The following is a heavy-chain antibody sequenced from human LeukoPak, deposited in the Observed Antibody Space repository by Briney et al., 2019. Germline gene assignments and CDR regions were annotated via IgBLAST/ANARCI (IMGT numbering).Heavy chain of an antibody. CDR2: ISPTDSDT. Sequence: GESLQISCQGSGYSFSNYWIAWVRQMPRQGLGWMGIISPTDSDTRYSPSFQGQVTISADTPFSTAYLQWSSPQASDTAIYYCARQDYSYYVMDVWGQGTTVTVSS. J-gene: IGHJ6*02. CDR3: ARQDYSYYVMDV. CDR1: GYSFSNYW. V-gene: IGHV5-51*01.